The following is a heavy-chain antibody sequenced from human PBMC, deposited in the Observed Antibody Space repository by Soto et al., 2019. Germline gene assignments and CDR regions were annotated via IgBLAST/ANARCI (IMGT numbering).Heavy chain of an antibody. Sequence: QVQLQESGPGLVKPSETLSLTCTVSGGSISSYYWSWIRQPPGKGLEWIGYIYYSGSTNYNPSLKRRVPISVDTAKNQFSPKLSSVTAADTAVYYCASRYGGTLDYWGQGTLVTVSS. CDR1: GGSISSYY. D-gene: IGHD4-17*01. V-gene: IGHV4-59*08. J-gene: IGHJ4*02. CDR2: IYYSGST. CDR3: ASRYGGTLDY.